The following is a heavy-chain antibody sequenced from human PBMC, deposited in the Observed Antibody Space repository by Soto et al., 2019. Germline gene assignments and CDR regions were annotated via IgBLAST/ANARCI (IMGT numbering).Heavy chain of an antibody. D-gene: IGHD6-19*01. CDR3: ARETGLRSSGWSYYFDF. CDR1: GFTLSSYS. J-gene: IGHJ4*02. Sequence: EVQLVESGGGMVQPGGSLRVSCAASGFTLSSYSMHWVRQAPGKGLEWVSYISGSGGTIYYADSVKGRFTISRDNAKNSLCVQMNSLRDEDTAVYFCARETGLRSSGWSYYFDFWGQGTRVTVSS. V-gene: IGHV3-48*02. CDR2: ISGSGGTI.